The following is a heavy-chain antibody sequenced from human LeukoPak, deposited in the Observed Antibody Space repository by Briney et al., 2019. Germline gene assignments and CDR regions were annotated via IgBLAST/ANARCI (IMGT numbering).Heavy chain of an antibody. Sequence: PGGSLRLSCAASGFTFSSYGMHWVRPAPGKGLEWVAFIRYDGSNKYYADSVKGRFTISRDNSKNSLYLQMNSLRAEDTAVYYCAKDAVPYYYYYMDVWGKGTTVTISS. J-gene: IGHJ6*03. D-gene: IGHD3-10*01. V-gene: IGHV3-30*02. CDR2: IRYDGSNK. CDR1: GFTFSSYG. CDR3: AKDAVPYYYYYMDV.